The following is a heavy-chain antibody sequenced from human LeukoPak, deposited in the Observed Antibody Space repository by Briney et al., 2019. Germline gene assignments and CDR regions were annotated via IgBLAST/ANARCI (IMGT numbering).Heavy chain of an antibody. CDR2: IYSSGST. V-gene: IGHV4-4*07. J-gene: IGHJ3*02. CDR1: AGSISSYY. Sequence: SETLSLTCSVSAGSISSYYWSWIRQPAGKGLEWIGRIYSSGSTNYNPSLKSRVTMSVDASKNHFSLKLTSVTAADTAIYYCARQAYDTGYGAFDIWGQGTMVTVSS. CDR3: ARQAYDTGYGAFDI. D-gene: IGHD3-22*01.